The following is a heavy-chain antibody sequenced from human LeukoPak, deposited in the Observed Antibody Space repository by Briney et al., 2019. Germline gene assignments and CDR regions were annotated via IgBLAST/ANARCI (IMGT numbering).Heavy chain of an antibody. J-gene: IGHJ4*02. CDR3: AIWARDQYSSSWYLRYYFDY. Sequence: GESLKISCKGSGYSFTSYWIGWVRQMPGKGLEWMGIIYPGDSDTRYSPSFQGQVTISADKSISTAYLQWSSLKASGTAMYYCAIWARDQYSSSWYLRYYFDYWGQGTLVTVSS. CDR1: GYSFTSYW. D-gene: IGHD6-13*01. V-gene: IGHV5-51*01. CDR2: IYPGDSDT.